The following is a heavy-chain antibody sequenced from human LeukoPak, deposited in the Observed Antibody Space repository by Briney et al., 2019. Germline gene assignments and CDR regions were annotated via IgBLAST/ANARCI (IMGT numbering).Heavy chain of an antibody. D-gene: IGHD5-24*01. J-gene: IGHJ4*02. CDR2: IYPGDSDT. CDR1: GYSFTSYW. Sequence: KPGESLRISCKGSGYSFTSYWIGWVRQMPGKGLGWMGVIYPGDSDTRYSPSFQGQVTISADKSISTAYLQWSSLKASDTAMYYCARRRDGYSWRDFDYWGQGTLVTVSS. CDR3: ARRRDGYSWRDFDY. V-gene: IGHV5-51*01.